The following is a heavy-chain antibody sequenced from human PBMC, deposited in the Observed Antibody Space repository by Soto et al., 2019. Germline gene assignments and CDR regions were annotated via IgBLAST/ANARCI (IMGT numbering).Heavy chain of an antibody. J-gene: IGHJ4*02. V-gene: IGHV4-59*01. CDR1: GGSFSGYY. Sequence: PSETLSLTCAVYGGSFSGYYWSWIRQPPGKGLEWIGYIYYSGSTNYNPSLKSRVTISVDTSKNQFSLKLSSVTAADTAVYYCARVPWDSGSYYYDYWGQGTLVTVSS. CDR2: IYYSGST. D-gene: IGHD1-26*01. CDR3: ARVPWDSGSYYYDY.